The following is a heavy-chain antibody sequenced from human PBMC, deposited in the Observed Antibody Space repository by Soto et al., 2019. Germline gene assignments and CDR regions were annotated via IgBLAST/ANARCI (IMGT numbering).Heavy chain of an antibody. CDR3: PAGEEAWNTGL. D-gene: IGHD2-8*02. CDR1: GGSFSSSPGYY. V-gene: IGHV4-39*02. Sequence: QLQLQESGPGLVKPSETLSLTCTVSGGSFSSSPGYYWGWMRQPPGKGLEWIGTVHPRENTYYTPSLKSQVTITKASSMNHLSPGLTSVNAADTAISYCPAGEEAWNTGLWGQGTLVTASS. J-gene: IGHJ4*02. CDR2: VHPRENT.